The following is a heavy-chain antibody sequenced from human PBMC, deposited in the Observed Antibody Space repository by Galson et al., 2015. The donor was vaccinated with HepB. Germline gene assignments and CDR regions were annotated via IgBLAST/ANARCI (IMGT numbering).Heavy chain of an antibody. J-gene: IGHJ5*02. D-gene: IGHD6-6*01. CDR1: GGSINTYY. V-gene: IGHV4-59*01. Sequence: SETLSLTCIVSGGSINTYYWSWIRQPPGKGLEWIGYIYYSGSTNYNPSLKSRVIISIDTSKNQFSLKLSSVTAADTAVYYCARGIAARLGWFDPWGQGTLVTVSS. CDR2: IYYSGST. CDR3: ARGIAARLGWFDP.